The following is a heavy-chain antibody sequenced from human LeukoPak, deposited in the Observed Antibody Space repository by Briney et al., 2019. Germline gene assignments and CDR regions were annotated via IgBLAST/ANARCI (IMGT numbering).Heavy chain of an antibody. Sequence: PGGSLRLSCAASGFTFSSYSMNWVRQAPGKGLEWVSCISISSSYIYYADSVKGRFTISRDNAKNSLCLEMNSLRAEDTAVYYCARGHYYGSGSYYTPDFDYWGQGTLVTVSS. V-gene: IGHV3-21*01. CDR1: GFTFSSYS. J-gene: IGHJ4*02. CDR2: ISISSSYI. CDR3: ARGHYYGSGSYYTPDFDY. D-gene: IGHD3-10*01.